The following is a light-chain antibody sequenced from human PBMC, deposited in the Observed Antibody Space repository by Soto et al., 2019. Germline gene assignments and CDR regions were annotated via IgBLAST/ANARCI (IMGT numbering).Light chain of an antibody. J-gene: IGKJ1*01. CDR2: DAS. CDR1: QSISTF. Sequence: EVVLTQSPATLSLSPGERATLSCRASQSISTFLAWYQQRPGQTPRLLIYDASNRAPGIPARFSGSGSGTDFTLTISSLEPEDFAVYYCQQCANWPPQWTLGPGTTVDIK. CDR3: QQCANWPPQWT. V-gene: IGKV3-11*01.